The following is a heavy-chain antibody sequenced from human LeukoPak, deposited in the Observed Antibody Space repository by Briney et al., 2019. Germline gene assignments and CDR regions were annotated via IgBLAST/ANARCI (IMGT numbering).Heavy chain of an antibody. J-gene: IGHJ4*02. CDR1: GGSISSYP. CDR3: ARRLIVGPAFDY. D-gene: IGHD1-26*01. CDR2: LYYSRNT. Sequence: PSETLSLTCTVSGGSISSYPWSWIRQPPGKGLEWIGYLYYSRNTNYSPSLKSRVTISADTSKNQVYLKLSSVTAADTAVYYCARRLIVGPAFDYWGQGTLVTASS. V-gene: IGHV4-59*01.